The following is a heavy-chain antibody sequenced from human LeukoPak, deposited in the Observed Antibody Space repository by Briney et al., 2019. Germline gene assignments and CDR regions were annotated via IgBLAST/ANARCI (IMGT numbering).Heavy chain of an antibody. Sequence: ASVKVSCKVSGYTFTDYYMHWVQQAPGEGLEWMGLVDPEDGETIYAEKFQGRVTITADTSTDTAYMELSSLRSEDTAVYYCATAAYNAFDIWGQGTMVTVSS. CDR1: GYTFTDYY. J-gene: IGHJ3*02. CDR2: VDPEDGET. V-gene: IGHV1-69-2*01. CDR3: ATAAYNAFDI. D-gene: IGHD2-2*01.